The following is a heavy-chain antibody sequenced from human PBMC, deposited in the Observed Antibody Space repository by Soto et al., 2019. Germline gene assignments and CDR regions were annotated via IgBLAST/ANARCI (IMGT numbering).Heavy chain of an antibody. V-gene: IGHV1-58*01. CDR1: GFTFTSSA. CDR2: IVVGSGNT. J-gene: IGHJ4*02. Sequence: SVKVSWKASGFTFTSSAVQWVRQARGQRLEWIGWIVVGSGNTNYAQKFQERVTITRDMSTSTAYMELSSLRSEDTAVYYCAADPHYYDSSGYTDYWGQGTLVTVSS. D-gene: IGHD3-22*01. CDR3: AADPHYYDSSGYTDY.